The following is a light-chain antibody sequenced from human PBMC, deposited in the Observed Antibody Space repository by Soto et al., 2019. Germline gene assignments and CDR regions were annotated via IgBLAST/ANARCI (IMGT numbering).Light chain of an antibody. CDR1: SSDVGGYNY. V-gene: IGLV2-8*01. CDR2: EVN. J-gene: IGLJ1*01. Sequence: QSALTQPPSASGSPGQSVAIACTGTSSDVGGYNYVSWYQQHPGKAPKLMIYEVNKRPSGVPDRFSGSKSGNTASLTVSGLQAEDEADYYCSSYAGSSNVFGTWTKGTVL. CDR3: SSYAGSSNV.